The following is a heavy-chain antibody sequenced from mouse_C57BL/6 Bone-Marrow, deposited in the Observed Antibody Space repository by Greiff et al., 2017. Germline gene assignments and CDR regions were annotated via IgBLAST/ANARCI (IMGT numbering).Heavy chain of an antibody. Sequence: EVHLVESGGGLVKPGGSLKLSCAASGFTFSSYAMSWVRQTPEKRLEWVATISDGGSYTYYPDNVKGRFTISRDNAKNNLYLQMGHLKSEDTAMYYCARDRDYDYSYAMDYWGQGTSVTVSS. V-gene: IGHV5-4*01. CDR1: GFTFSSYA. CDR2: ISDGGSYT. D-gene: IGHD2-4*01. J-gene: IGHJ4*01. CDR3: ARDRDYDYSYAMDY.